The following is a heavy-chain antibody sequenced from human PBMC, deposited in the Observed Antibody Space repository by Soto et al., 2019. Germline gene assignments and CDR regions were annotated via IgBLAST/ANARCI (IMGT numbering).Heavy chain of an antibody. Sequence: PGGSLRLSCAASGFTFSGYVMNWVRQAPGRGLEWVSGITANGGTTRYADSVKGCFSISRDNSKDTLDLQMNDLRAEDTAIYYSAKRPVGGVSYWGQGTLVTVSS. V-gene: IGHV3-23*01. CDR2: ITANGGTT. D-gene: IGHD1-26*01. CDR1: GFTFSGYV. CDR3: AKRPVGGVSY. J-gene: IGHJ4*02.